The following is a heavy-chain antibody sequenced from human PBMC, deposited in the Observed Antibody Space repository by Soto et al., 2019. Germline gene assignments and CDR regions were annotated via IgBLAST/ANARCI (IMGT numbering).Heavy chain of an antibody. V-gene: IGHV3-21*01. CDR3: ARDLSSTSCFDY. J-gene: IGHJ4*02. CDR2: ISSSSSYI. D-gene: IGHD2-2*01. Sequence: FGVNWVSKAPGKGLEWVSSISSSSSYIYYADSVKGRFTISRDNAKNSLYLQMNSLRAEDTAVYYCARDLSSTSCFDYWGQGTLVTVSS. CDR1: FG.